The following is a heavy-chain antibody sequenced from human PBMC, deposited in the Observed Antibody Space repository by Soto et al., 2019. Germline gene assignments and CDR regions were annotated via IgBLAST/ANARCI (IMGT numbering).Heavy chain of an antibody. CDR3: AREFSSAPPFDY. D-gene: IGHD6-6*01. CDR1: GGTFSSYT. V-gene: IGHV1-69*08. Sequence: QVQLVQSGAEVKKPGSSVKVSCKASGGTFSSYTIIWVRQAPGQGLEWMGRIIPILGIANYAQKFQGRVTITADKSTSTAYMELSSLRSEDTAVYYCAREFSSAPPFDYWGQGTLVTVSS. J-gene: IGHJ4*02. CDR2: IIPILGIA.